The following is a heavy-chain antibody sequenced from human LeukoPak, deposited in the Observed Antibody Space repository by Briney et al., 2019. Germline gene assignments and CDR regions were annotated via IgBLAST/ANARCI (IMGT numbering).Heavy chain of an antibody. CDR3: ARDRAYGMDV. V-gene: IGHV3-74*01. CDR2: IKGDGSGT. J-gene: IGHJ6*02. CDR1: GFTFSSYW. Sequence: GGSLRLSCAASGFTFSSYWMHWVRQVPGKGLVWVSRIKGDGSGTSYADSVKGRFTISRDNAKNTLYLQMNSLRAEDTAVYYCARDRAYGMDVWGQGTTVTVSS.